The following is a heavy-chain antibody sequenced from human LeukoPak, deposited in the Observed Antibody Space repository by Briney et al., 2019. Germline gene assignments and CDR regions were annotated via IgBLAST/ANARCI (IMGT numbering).Heavy chain of an antibody. CDR2: IYYSGSS. CDR3: ARGRPTYDAFDI. J-gene: IGHJ3*02. V-gene: IGHV4-31*11. CDR1: GGSISSGGYY. Sequence: SGTLSLTCAVSGGSISSGGYYWSWIRQHPGKGLEWIGYIYYSGSSYYNPSLKSRGSISVDTSQNQFSLKLSSLTAADTAVYYCARGRPTYDAFDIWGQGTMVTVSS.